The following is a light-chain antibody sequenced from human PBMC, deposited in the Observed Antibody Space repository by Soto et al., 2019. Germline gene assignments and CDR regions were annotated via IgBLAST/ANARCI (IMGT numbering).Light chain of an antibody. CDR1: SSDVGSYDY. CDR3: AAWDDSLNGVV. CDR2: NVN. Sequence: QSALIQPPSVSGSPGQSVTISCTGTSSDVGSYDYVSWYQQHPGTVPKPMIYNVNTQPSGVPDRFSGSKSGNTASMTISGLQAEDEADYHCAAWDDSLNGVVFGGGTKLTVL. J-gene: IGLJ2*01. V-gene: IGLV2-11*01.